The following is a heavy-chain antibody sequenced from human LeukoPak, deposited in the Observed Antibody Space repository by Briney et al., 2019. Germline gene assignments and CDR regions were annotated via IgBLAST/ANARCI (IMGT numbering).Heavy chain of an antibody. CDR1: GFTFTDHY. CDR3: VREGEGPLSKDFDY. V-gene: IGHV1-2*02. Sequence: RASMKVSSKSSGFTFTDHYIHWVRQGPGQGLEWMGYIGPHSTFTSSPQEFQGRVTMTRDASMSTAYMELTRLTSDDTAVYYCVREGEGPLSKDFDYWGQGTLVTVSS. J-gene: IGHJ4*02. D-gene: IGHD2/OR15-2a*01. CDR2: IGPHSTFT.